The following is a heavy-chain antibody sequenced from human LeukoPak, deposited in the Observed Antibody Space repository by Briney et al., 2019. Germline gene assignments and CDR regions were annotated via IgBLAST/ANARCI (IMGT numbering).Heavy chain of an antibody. V-gene: IGHV1-2*02. Sequence: ASVKVSCKASGYTFTCYNLHWVRQAPGQGLEWMGFINPNSSGTNYAQTFQGRVTITRDTSISTHSMDLSMLRSDDTAVYYWARRKYYDFWSGYRYYFDYWGQGTLVTVSS. CDR1: GYTFTCYN. D-gene: IGHD3-3*01. J-gene: IGHJ4*02. CDR3: ARRKYYDFWSGYRYYFDY. CDR2: INPNSSGT.